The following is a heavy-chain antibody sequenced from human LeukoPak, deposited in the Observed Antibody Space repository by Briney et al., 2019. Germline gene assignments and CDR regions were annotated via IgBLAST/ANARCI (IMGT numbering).Heavy chain of an antibody. Sequence: SETLSPTCTVSGGSISSSSYYWGWIRQPPGRGLEWFGSIYFSGSTYYNPSLKCRVTISVDTSKNQFSLKLSSVTAADTAVYYCARDNYDILTGYPIPFDYWGQGTLVTVSS. CDR1: GGSISSSSYY. D-gene: IGHD3-9*01. V-gene: IGHV4-39*01. CDR2: IYFSGST. J-gene: IGHJ4*02. CDR3: ARDNYDILTGYPIPFDY.